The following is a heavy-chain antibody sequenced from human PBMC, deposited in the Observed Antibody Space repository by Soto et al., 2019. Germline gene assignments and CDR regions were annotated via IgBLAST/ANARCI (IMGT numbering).Heavy chain of an antibody. Sequence: PGGSLRLSCAASGFTFSSYGMHWVRQAPGKGLEWVAVIWYDGSNKYYADSVKGRFTISRDNSKNTLYLQMNSLRAEDTAVYYCALQPSAEYFQHWGQGTLVTVSS. CDR1: GFTFSSYG. CDR2: IWYDGSNK. CDR3: ALQPSAEYFQH. J-gene: IGHJ1*01. D-gene: IGHD4-4*01. V-gene: IGHV3-33*01.